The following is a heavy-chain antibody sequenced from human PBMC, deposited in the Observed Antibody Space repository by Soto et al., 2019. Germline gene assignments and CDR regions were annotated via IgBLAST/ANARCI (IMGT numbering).Heavy chain of an antibody. CDR1: GGSISSGGYY. V-gene: IGHV4-31*03. D-gene: IGHD3-10*01. J-gene: IGHJ6*02. Sequence: QVQLQESGPGLVKPSQTLSLTCTVSGGSISSGGYYWSWIRQHPGKGLEWIGYIYYSGSTYYNPSLKSRVTISVDTSKNQFSLKLSSVTAADTAVYYCARVLRYYYGSGSYDSGLGGMDVWGQGTTVTVSS. CDR2: IYYSGST. CDR3: ARVLRYYYGSGSYDSGLGGMDV.